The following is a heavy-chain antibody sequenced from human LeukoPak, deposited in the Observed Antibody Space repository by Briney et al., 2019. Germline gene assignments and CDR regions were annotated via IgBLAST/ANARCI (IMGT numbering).Heavy chain of an antibody. CDR1: GFDSDDYG. CDR2: INWDGGAT. D-gene: IGHD6-13*01. V-gene: IGHV3-20*04. Sequence: GGSLRLSCVDSGFDSDDYGMSWVRQAPGKGPEWVSGINWDGGATSYADSVKGRFTISRDHAKNSLYLQMDSLTVEDTALYYCARDLSSSWFSLGYWGQGTPVTVSS. J-gene: IGHJ4*02. CDR3: ARDLSSSWFSLGY.